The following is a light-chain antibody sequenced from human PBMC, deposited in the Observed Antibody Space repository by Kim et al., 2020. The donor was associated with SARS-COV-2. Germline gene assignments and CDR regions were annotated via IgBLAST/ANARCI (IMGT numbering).Light chain of an antibody. V-gene: IGKV3-15*01. CDR1: QTVSSN. CDR2: GAS. CDR3: QQYTNWPPT. J-gene: IGKJ1*01. Sequence: VSPGERATLSCMASQTVSSNLAWYQQKAGQSPRLLIYGASTRATGLPARFSGSGSGTEFTLTISSLQSEDFAVYYCQQYTNWPPTFGQGTKVDIK.